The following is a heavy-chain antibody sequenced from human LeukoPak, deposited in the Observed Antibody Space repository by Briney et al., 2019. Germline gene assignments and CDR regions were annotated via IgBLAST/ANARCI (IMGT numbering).Heavy chain of an antibody. V-gene: IGHV3-53*01. CDR1: GFTVSSNY. Sequence: GGSLRLSCAASGFTVSSNYMSWVRQAPGKGLEWVSVIYSGGSTYYADSEKGRFTISRDNSKNTLYLQMNSLRAEDTAVYYCARADYPFLFDYWGQGTLVTVSS. CDR3: ARADYPFLFDY. D-gene: IGHD4-11*01. J-gene: IGHJ4*02. CDR2: IYSGGST.